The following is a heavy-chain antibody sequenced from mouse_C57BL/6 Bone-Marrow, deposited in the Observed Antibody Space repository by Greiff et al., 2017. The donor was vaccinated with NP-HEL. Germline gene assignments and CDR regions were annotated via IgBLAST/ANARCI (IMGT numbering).Heavy chain of an antibody. CDR2: IDPEDGDT. J-gene: IGHJ4*01. CDR3: AGGGYYGRQYAMDY. Sequence: VQLQQSGAELVKPGASVKLSCTASGFNFTDYYMHWVKQRTEQGLEWIGRIDPEDGDTKYAPKFQGKATMTADTSSNTAYMQLSSLTSEDTAVDDCAGGGYYGRQYAMDYWGQGTSVTVSS. D-gene: IGHD2-3*01. V-gene: IGHV14-2*01. CDR1: GFNFTDYY.